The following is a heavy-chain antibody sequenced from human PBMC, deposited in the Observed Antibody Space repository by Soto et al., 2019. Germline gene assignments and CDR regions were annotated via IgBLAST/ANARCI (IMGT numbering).Heavy chain of an antibody. D-gene: IGHD5-18*01. CDR1: GYTFTSYA. J-gene: IGHJ4*02. V-gene: IGHV1-3*01. CDR2: INAGNGNT. Sequence: ASGKVSGKASGYTFTSYAMDWVRQAPGQRPEWMGWINAGNGNTKYSQKFQGRVTITRDTSTSTAYMELRSLRSDDTAVYYCAPHTLDTGMPSGYWGQGTLVTVS. CDR3: APHTLDTGMPSGY.